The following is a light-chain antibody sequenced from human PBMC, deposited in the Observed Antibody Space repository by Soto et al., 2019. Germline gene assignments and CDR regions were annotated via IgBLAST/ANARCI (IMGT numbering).Light chain of an antibody. J-gene: IGKJ2*01. CDR1: QSPVTTDGNTY. V-gene: IGKV2-30*01. CDR3: MQGTGWPYT. CDR2: KVS. Sequence: DIVMTQSPLSLPVTLGQPASISCRSSQSPVTTDGNTYLNWFQQRPCQSPRRLIYKVSIRDSGVPDRFSGSGSGTEFTLNISRVDVEDVGVYYCMQGTGWPYTFVQGTKLEI.